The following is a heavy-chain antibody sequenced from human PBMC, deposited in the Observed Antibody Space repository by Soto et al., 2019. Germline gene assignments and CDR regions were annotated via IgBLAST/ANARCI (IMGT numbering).Heavy chain of an antibody. CDR3: AKDYGDSDWFDP. V-gene: IGHV3-23*01. J-gene: IGHJ5*02. CDR2: ISGSGSNT. D-gene: IGHD4-17*01. CDR1: GFTFSSYA. Sequence: GGSLRLSCVASGFTFSSYAMSWVRQAPGKGLEWVSAISGSGSNTNSADSVKGRFTISRDNSKNTLYLQMNSLRAEDTAVYYCAKDYGDSDWFDPWGQGTLVTVSS.